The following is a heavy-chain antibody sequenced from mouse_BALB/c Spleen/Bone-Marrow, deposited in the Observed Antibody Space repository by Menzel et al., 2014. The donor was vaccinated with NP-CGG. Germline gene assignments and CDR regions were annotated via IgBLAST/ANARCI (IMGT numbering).Heavy chain of an antibody. CDR3: ARYRLGTYFDF. Sequence: VQLQHSGAELVKPGASVKLSCTASGFNIKDTYMHWVEQRPEQGLEWIGRIDPANGNAKYDPKFQGKATITADTSSNTAYLQLSSLTSEDTAVYYCARYRLGTYFDFWGQGTTLTVSS. V-gene: IGHV14-3*02. CDR1: GFNIKDTY. CDR2: IDPANGNA. D-gene: IGHD2-14*01. J-gene: IGHJ2*01.